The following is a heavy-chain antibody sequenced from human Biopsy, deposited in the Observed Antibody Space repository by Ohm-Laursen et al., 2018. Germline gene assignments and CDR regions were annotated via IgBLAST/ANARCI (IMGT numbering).Heavy chain of an antibody. CDR1: GGSISSDY. D-gene: IGHD2/OR15-2a*01. J-gene: IGHJ6*02. V-gene: IGHV4-59*07. CDR2: IYYSGST. Sequence: SDTRSLTCTASGGSISSDYWSWIRQTPGKGLEWIGYIYYSGSTNYNPSLKSRVTISVDTSKNQFSLRLNSVTAADTAVYYCARATNSTGWPYYYFYGMDVWGQGTTVTVSS. CDR3: ARATNSTGWPYYYFYGMDV.